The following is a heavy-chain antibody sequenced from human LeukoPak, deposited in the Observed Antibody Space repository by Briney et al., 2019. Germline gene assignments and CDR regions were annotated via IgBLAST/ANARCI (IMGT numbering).Heavy chain of an antibody. J-gene: IGHJ6*02. Sequence: PGGSLTLSSAASGFTFSNAWMSWVRQAPGKGLEWVGRIKSKIDGGTTDYAAPVKGRFTIPRDDSKNTLYLQMNSLKTEDTAVYYCTTDRAVRGYTVYYYGMDVWGQGTTVTVSS. CDR3: TTDRAVRGYTVYYYGMDV. V-gene: IGHV3-15*01. CDR2: IKSKIDGGTT. D-gene: IGHD3-10*01. CDR1: GFTFSNAW.